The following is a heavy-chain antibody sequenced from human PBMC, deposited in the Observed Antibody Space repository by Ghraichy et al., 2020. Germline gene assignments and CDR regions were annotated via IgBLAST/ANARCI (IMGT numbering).Heavy chain of an antibody. CDR1: GFTFSSYG. D-gene: IGHD6-19*01. V-gene: IGHV3-33*01. J-gene: IGHJ6*03. Sequence: GRSLRLSCAASGFTFSSYGMHWVRQAPGKGLEWVAVIWYDGSNKYYADSVKDRFTISRDNSKNTLYLQMNCLRAEDTAVYYCARDSSGWHYMDVWGKGTTVTVSS. CDR2: IWYDGSNK. CDR3: ARDSSGWHYMDV.